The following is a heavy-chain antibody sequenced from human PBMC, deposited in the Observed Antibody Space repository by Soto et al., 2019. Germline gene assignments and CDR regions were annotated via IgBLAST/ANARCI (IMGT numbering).Heavy chain of an antibody. J-gene: IGHJ5*02. V-gene: IGHV4-39*01. CDR1: GGSISSSSYY. Sequence: SETLSLTCTVSGGSISSSSYYWGWIRQPPGKGLEWIGSIYYSGSTYYNPSLKSRVTISVDTSKNQFSLKLSSVTAADTAVYYCARRGYGDYVYWGLGINWFDPWGQGTLVTVSS. CDR2: IYYSGST. CDR3: ARRGYGDYVYWGLGINWFDP. D-gene: IGHD4-17*01.